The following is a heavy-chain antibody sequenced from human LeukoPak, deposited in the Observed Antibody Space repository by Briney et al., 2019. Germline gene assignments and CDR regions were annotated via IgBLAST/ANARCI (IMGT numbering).Heavy chain of an antibody. D-gene: IGHD5-12*01. CDR2: IYHSGST. CDR1: GYSISSGYY. Sequence: PSETLSLTCTVSGYSISSGYYWGWIRQPPGKGLEWIGSIYHSGSTYYNPSLKSRVTISVDTSKNQLSLKLSSVTAADTAVYYCARDKPSNIVATNYFDYWGQGTLVTVSS. J-gene: IGHJ4*02. CDR3: ARDKPSNIVATNYFDY. V-gene: IGHV4-38-2*02.